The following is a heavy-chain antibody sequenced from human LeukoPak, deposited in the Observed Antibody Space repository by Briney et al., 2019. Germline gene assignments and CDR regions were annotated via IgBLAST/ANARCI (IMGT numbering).Heavy chain of an antibody. J-gene: IGHJ4*02. CDR1: GFTFSSYG. D-gene: IGHD5-18*01. Sequence: GGSLRLSCAASGFTFSSYGMHWVRQAPGKGLEWVAVISYDGSNKYYADSVKGRFTISRDNSKNTLYLQMNSLRAEDTAVYYCAKERVGYGYYLDYWGQGTLVTVSS. CDR3: AKERVGYGYYLDY. V-gene: IGHV3-30*18. CDR2: ISYDGSNK.